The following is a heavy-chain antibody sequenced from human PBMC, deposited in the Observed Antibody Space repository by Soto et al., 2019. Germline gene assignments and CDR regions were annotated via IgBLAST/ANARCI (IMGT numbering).Heavy chain of an antibody. CDR3: GSVGYCSSTNCLFYYYHYGMDV. CDR2: IIPIFGTT. CDR1: GGTFSSHA. D-gene: IGHD2-2*03. V-gene: IGHV1-69*13. J-gene: IGHJ6*02. Sequence: WASVKVSCKASGGTFSSHAISWVRQAPGRGLEWTGGIIPIFGTTNYAQNFRARVTITADESTSTAYMELSSPTSEDTAVYYCGSVGYCSSTNCLFYYYHYGMDVWGQGTTVTVSS.